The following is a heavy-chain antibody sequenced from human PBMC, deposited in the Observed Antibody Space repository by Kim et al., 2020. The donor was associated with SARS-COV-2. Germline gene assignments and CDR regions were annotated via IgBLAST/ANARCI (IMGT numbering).Heavy chain of an antibody. CDR2: ISYSGNS. D-gene: IGHD5-18*01. CDR1: GGSIRSGGKF. CDR3: ARGQPLDY. Sequence: SETLSLTCSVSGGSIRSGGKFWTWIRQHPAKGLEWIGYISYSGNSHYSPSLRSRVSISLQTSENQFSLELTSVTAADTAVYSFARGQPLDYWGQGILVTVSS. J-gene: IGHJ4*02. V-gene: IGHV4-31*03.